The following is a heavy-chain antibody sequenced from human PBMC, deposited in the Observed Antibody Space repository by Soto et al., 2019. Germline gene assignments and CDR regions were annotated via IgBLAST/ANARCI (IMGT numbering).Heavy chain of an antibody. CDR2: IYDSGST. V-gene: IGHV4-59*01. CDR3: ARQSGSPAAAGSNWFDP. CDR1: GGSINSYY. Sequence: SETLSLTCTVSGGSINSYYWSWIRQPPGKGLEWIGYIYDSGSTNYTPSLRSRVTISVDTSKNQFSLNLSSVTAADTAVYYCARQSGSPAAAGSNWFDPWGQGTLVTVSS. D-gene: IGHD6-13*01. J-gene: IGHJ5*02.